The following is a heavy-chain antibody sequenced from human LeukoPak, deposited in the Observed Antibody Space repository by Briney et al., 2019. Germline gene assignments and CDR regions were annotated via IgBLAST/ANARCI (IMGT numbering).Heavy chain of an antibody. CDR3: ARVSGRRATSEKTFDY. CDR1: GYTFTSYY. Sequence: GASVKVSCKASGYTFTSYYMHWVRQAPGQGLEWMGIINPSGGSTSYAQKFQGRVTMTRDMSTSTVYMELSSLRSEDTAVYYCARVSGRRATSEKTFDYWGQGTLVTVSS. V-gene: IGHV1-46*01. CDR2: INPSGGST. J-gene: IGHJ4*02.